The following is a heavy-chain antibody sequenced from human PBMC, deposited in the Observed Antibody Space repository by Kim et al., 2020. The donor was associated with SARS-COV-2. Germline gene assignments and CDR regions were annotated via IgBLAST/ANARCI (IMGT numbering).Heavy chain of an antibody. CDR3: ARDDRGSSWTNYYYYYGMDV. D-gene: IGHD6-13*01. V-gene: IGHV3-33*01. J-gene: IGHJ6*02. CDR2: IWYDGSNK. Sequence: GGSLRLSCAASGFTFSSYGMHWVRQAPGKGLEWVAVIWYDGSNKYYADSVKGRFTISRDNSKNTLYLQMNSLRAEDTAVYYCARDDRGSSWTNYYYYYGMDVWGQGTTVTVSS. CDR1: GFTFSSYG.